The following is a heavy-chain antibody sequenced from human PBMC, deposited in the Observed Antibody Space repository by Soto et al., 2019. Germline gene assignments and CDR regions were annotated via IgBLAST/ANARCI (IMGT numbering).Heavy chain of an antibody. CDR3: ARDRLVPCGYGMDV. Sequence: QMQLVEYGGGVVQPGRSLRLSCAASGFTFRSYGIHWVRQAPGKGLEWVALIWFDGSKKYYVDSVKGRFAVSRDNSKNTVYLQMNSLRVEGSAVYYCARDRLVPCGYGMDVWGQGTTVTVSS. J-gene: IGHJ6*02. CDR1: GFTFRSYG. D-gene: IGHD2-2*01. CDR2: IWFDGSKK. V-gene: IGHV3-33*01.